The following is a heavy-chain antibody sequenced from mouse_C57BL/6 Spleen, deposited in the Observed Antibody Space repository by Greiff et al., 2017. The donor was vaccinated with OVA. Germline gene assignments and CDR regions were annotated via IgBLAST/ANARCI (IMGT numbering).Heavy chain of an antibody. Sequence: QVQLQQPGAELVMPGASVKLSCKASGYTFTSYWMHWVKQRPGQGLEWIGEIDPSDSYTNYNQKFKGKSTLTVDKSSSTAYMQLSSLTSEDSAVYYGARGRGYLYAMDYWGQGTSVTVSS. CDR2: IDPSDSYT. CDR1: GYTFTSYW. D-gene: IGHD2-2*01. CDR3: ARGRGYLYAMDY. J-gene: IGHJ4*01. V-gene: IGHV1-69*01.